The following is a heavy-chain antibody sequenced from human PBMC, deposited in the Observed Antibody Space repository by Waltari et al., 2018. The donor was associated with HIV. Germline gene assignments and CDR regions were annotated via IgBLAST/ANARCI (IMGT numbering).Heavy chain of an antibody. Sequence: QVQLVQSGAEVKKPGASVKVSCKASGYTFTSYYMHWVRQAPGQGLEWMGRINPSGGSTSYAQKFQGRVTMTRDTSTSTVYMELSSLRSEDTAVYYCARVVVGATGEDYWGQGTLVTVSS. CDR1: GYTFTSYY. CDR2: INPSGGST. V-gene: IGHV1-46*01. CDR3: ARVVVGATGEDY. D-gene: IGHD1-26*01. J-gene: IGHJ4*02.